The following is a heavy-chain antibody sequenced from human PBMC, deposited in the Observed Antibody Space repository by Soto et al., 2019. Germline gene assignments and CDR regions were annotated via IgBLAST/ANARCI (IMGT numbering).Heavy chain of an antibody. D-gene: IGHD6-6*01. CDR2: ISSSSSYI. CDR1: GFTFSSYS. CDR3: ARAHIAARPNWLDP. V-gene: IGHV3-21*01. Sequence: GGSLRLSCAASGFTFSSYSMNWVRQAPGKGLEWVSSISSSSSYIYYADSVKGRFTISRDNAKNSLYLQMNSLRAEDTAVYYCARAHIAARPNWLDPWGQGPLVTVYS. J-gene: IGHJ5*02.